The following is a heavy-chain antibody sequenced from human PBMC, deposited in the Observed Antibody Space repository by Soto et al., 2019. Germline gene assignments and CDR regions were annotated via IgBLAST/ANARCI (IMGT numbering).Heavy chain of an antibody. J-gene: IGHJ5*02. V-gene: IGHV3-7*01. CDR3: ARHYDFWSGYSKYGVSWFDP. CDR1: GFTFSSYW. CDR2: IKQDGSEK. Sequence: EVQLVESGGGLVQPGGSLRLSCAASGFTFSSYWMSWVRQAPGKGLEWVANIKQDGSEKYYVDSVKGRFTIPRDHAKNSLYMQMNSLRAEDTAVYYCARHYDFWSGYSKYGVSWFDPWGQGTLVTVSS. D-gene: IGHD3-3*01.